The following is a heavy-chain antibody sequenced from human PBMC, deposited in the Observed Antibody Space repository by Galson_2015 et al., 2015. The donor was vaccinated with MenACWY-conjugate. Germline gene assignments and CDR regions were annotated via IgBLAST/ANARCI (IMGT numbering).Heavy chain of an antibody. D-gene: IGHD2-21*02. CDR1: GFRFSSQW. CDR2: INEDGSEK. CDR3: TRDVGDS. J-gene: IGHJ4*02. Sequence: SLRLSCAASGFRFSSQWLSWVRQAPGKGPECVASINEDGSEKYYADSVKGRFTISRDNAKNSLYLQMNRLRDEDAAVYYCTRDVGDSWGQGTLVAVSS. V-gene: IGHV3-7*03.